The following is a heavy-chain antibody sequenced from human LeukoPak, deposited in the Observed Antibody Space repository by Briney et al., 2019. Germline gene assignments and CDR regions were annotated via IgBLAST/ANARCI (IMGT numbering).Heavy chain of an antibody. D-gene: IGHD3-10*01. V-gene: IGHV3-23*01. CDR2: ISGSGGRT. CDR3: AKLPMVRGVYGTVDY. CDR1: GFTFSSYT. J-gene: IGHJ4*02. Sequence: GGSLRLSCAASGFTFSSYTMNWVRQAPGKGLKLFSAISGSGGRTYYADSVKGRLTIARDNSKNTLYLQMNRLRAEDTAVYYCAKLPMVRGVYGTVDYWGQGTLVTVSS.